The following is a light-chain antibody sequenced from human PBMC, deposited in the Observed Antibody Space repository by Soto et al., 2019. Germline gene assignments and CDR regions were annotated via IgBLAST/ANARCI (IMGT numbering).Light chain of an antibody. CDR2: AAS. V-gene: IGKV1-39*01. Sequence: DIQMTQSPSSLSASVGDRVTITCRTSQSISGYLNWYRHKPGKAPTLLIYAASTLQSGVPSRFSGSGSGTDFTLTISNLQPEDFATYYCQQSYSTLPITFGQVRRLAIK. J-gene: IGKJ5*01. CDR3: QQSYSTLPIT. CDR1: QSISGY.